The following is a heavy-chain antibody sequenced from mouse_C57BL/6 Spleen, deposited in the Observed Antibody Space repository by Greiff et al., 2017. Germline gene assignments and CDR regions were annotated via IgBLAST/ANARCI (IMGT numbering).Heavy chain of an antibody. D-gene: IGHD2-4*01. CDR1: GYAFSSSW. J-gene: IGHJ4*01. CDR3: AITTLYYYAMDY. V-gene: IGHV1-82*01. CDR2: IYPGDGDT. Sequence: VKLMESGPELVKPGASVKISCKASGYAFSSSWMNWVKQRPGKGLEWIGRIYPGDGDTNYNGKFKGKATLTADKSSSTAYMQLSRLTSEDSAVYFCAITTLYYYAMDYWGQGTSVTVSS.